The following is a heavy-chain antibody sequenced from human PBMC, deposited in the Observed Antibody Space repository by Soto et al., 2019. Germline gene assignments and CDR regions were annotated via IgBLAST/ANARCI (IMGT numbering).Heavy chain of an antibody. Sequence: EVQLLESGGGLVQPGGSLRLSCAASGFTFSSYAMSWVRQAPGKGLEWVSAISGSGGSTYYADSVKGRFTISRDNSKNTLYMQMNRLRAEDTAVYYCAKDQGYSSGWDPSSTQLDYWGQGTLVTVSS. CDR3: AKDQGYSSGWDPSSTQLDY. CDR2: ISGSGGST. CDR1: GFTFSSYA. V-gene: IGHV3-23*01. D-gene: IGHD6-19*01. J-gene: IGHJ4*02.